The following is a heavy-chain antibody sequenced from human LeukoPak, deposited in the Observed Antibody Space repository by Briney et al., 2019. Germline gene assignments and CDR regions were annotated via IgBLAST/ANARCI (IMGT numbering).Heavy chain of an antibody. CDR3: AKDPRLWLTRDPFDI. Sequence: PGGSLRLSCAASGFTFDDYGMSWVRQAPGKGLEWVSGINWNGGSTGYADSVKGRFTISRDNAKNSLYLQMNSLRAEDTAIYYCAKDPRLWLTRDPFDIWGQGTMVTVSS. CDR2: INWNGGST. CDR1: GFTFDDYG. J-gene: IGHJ3*02. D-gene: IGHD5-18*01. V-gene: IGHV3-20*04.